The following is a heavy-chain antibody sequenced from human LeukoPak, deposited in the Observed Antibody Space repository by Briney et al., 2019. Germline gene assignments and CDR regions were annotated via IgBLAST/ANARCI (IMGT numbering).Heavy chain of an antibody. CDR3: ARHGTMVRGVILD. Sequence: SETLSLTCIVSGGSISSNYWTWIRQSPGKGLEWIGHISYSGSTNYIPSLKSRVTISADTSKNQFSLKLSSVTAADTAVYYCARHGTMVRGVILDWGQGTLVTVSS. J-gene: IGHJ4*02. V-gene: IGHV4-59*08. CDR1: GGSISSNY. CDR2: ISYSGST. D-gene: IGHD3-10*01.